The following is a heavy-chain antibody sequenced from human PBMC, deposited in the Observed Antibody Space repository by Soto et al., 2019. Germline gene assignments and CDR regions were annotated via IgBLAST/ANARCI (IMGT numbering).Heavy chain of an antibody. CDR1: GGSVTPYY. D-gene: IGHD2-15*01. J-gene: IGHJ3*01. Sequence: QVQLQEPGPGLVKTSDTLSLTCTVSGGSVTPYYWSWIRQSPGEGLEWIGYVSYSGKTGYNPSLKSRVSMSIDTSKNEFSLKLTSLTAADAATYYCARQQYTVVTAFDVWGQGTTVAVSS. V-gene: IGHV4-59*02. CDR3: ARQQYTVVTAFDV. CDR2: VSYSGKT.